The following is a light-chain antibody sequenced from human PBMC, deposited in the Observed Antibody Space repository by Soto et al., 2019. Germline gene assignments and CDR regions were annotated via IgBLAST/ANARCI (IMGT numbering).Light chain of an antibody. CDR3: QQSYDSPPT. CDR1: QTINNY. V-gene: IGKV1-39*01. J-gene: IGKJ4*01. CDR2: GAS. Sequence: EIQMTQSPNTLSASVGDRVTITCRASQTINNYLNWYQQKPGRAPKCLIYGASSLQSGVSSRFSGGGSGTDYTLTISTLQPEDFATYYCQQSYDSPPTFDGGNKVAIK.